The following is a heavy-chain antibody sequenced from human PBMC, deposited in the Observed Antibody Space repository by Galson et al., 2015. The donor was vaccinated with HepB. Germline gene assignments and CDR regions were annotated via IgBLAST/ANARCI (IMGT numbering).Heavy chain of an antibody. J-gene: IGHJ2*01. V-gene: IGHV3-23*01. CDR3: AKALPCGGDCRYWYFDL. Sequence: SLRLSCAASGFTFSSYAMSWVRQAPGKGLEWVSAISGSGGSTYYADSVKGRFTISRDNSKNTLYLQMNSLRAEDTAVYYCAKALPCGGDCRYWYFDLWGRGTLVTVSS. D-gene: IGHD2-21*01. CDR2: ISGSGGST. CDR1: GFTFSSYA.